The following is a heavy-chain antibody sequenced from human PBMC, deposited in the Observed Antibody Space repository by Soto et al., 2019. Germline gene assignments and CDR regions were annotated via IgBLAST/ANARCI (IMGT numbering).Heavy chain of an antibody. V-gene: IGHV3-23*01. D-gene: IGHD3-10*02. CDR1: GFTFSSFG. CDR2: ISASGDSS. J-gene: IGHJ4*02. CDR3: AKLGIGMFSHKHHFEH. Sequence: GGSLRLSCTASGFTFSSFGMAWVRQAPGRGLEWVSAISASGDSSYYADSVKGRFTISRDNPTNTVYLQMNSLRVDDSAVYYCAKLGIGMFSHKHHFEHWGQGTQVTVSS.